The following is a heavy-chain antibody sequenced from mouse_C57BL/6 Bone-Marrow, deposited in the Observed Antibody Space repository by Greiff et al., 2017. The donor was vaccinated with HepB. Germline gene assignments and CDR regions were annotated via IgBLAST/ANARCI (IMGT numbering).Heavy chain of an antibody. CDR2: VNPGSGGT. CDR3: ATGGLLWNYYAMDY. CDR1: GYSFTNYL. J-gene: IGHJ4*01. V-gene: IGHV1-54*01. D-gene: IGHD2-1*01. Sequence: QVQLQQSGAELVRPGTSVKVSCKASGYSFTNYLIEWVKQRPGQGLEWIGVVNPGSGGTNYNEKFKGKATLTADKSSSTAYMQLSSLTSEDSAVYFCATGGLLWNYYAMDYWGQGTSVTVSS.